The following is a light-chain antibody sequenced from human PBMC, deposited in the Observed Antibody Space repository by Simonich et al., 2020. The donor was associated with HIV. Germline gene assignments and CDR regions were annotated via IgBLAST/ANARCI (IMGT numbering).Light chain of an antibody. CDR1: QSFTSN. Sequence: VVMTQSPATLSVSPGERVTLSCRASQSFTSNLAWYQQKPGQAPRLLIDDASNRATGIPARFSGSGSGTDFTLTISSLEPEDFAVYYCQQRSNWRTFGQGTKVEIK. J-gene: IGKJ1*01. CDR2: DAS. CDR3: QQRSNWRT. V-gene: IGKV3-11*01.